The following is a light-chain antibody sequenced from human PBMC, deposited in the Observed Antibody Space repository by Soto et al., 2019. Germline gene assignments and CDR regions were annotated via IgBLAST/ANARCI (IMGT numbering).Light chain of an antibody. Sequence: QSALTQPASVSGSPGQSITISCTGTSSDVGGYNYVSWYQQHPGKAPKLMIYEVSKRPSGVSNRFSGSKSGKTASLTISGLQAEDEADYCCSSYTRVRALEVFGGGTKLTVL. V-gene: IGLV2-14*01. CDR3: SSYTRVRALEV. CDR2: EVS. CDR1: SSDVGGYNY. J-gene: IGLJ3*02.